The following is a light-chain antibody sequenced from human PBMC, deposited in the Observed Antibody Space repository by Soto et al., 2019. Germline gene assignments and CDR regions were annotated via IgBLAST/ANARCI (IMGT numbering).Light chain of an antibody. CDR2: DVT. J-gene: IGLJ3*02. CDR3: RSYASSSPPLV. V-gene: IGLV2-14*01. Sequence: QSALTQPASVSGSPGQSITISCTGTSSDVGGYNYVSWYQQHPGKAPKLMIYDVTHRPSGVSNRFSGSKSGNTASLTISGLQAEDEVDYYCRSYASSSPPLVFGGGTKVTVL. CDR1: SSDVGGYNY.